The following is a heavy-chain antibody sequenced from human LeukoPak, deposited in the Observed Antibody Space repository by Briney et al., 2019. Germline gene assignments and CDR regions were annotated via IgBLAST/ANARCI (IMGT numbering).Heavy chain of an antibody. D-gene: IGHD3-10*01. CDR1: GYTFTGYY. V-gene: IGHV1-8*03. J-gene: IGHJ4*02. CDR2: MNPNSGNT. Sequence: ASVKVSCKASGYTFTGYYMHWVRQASGQGLEWMGWMNPNSGNTGYAQKFQGRVTITRNTSISTAYMELSSLRSEDTAVYYCARGFDFGSGAYFDYWGQGTLVTVSS. CDR3: ARGFDFGSGAYFDY.